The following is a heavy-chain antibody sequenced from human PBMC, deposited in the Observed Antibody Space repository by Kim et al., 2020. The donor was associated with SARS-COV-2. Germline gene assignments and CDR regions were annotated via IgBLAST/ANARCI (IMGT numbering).Heavy chain of an antibody. Sequence: ASVKVSCKVSGYTLTELSMHWVRQAPGKGLEWMGGFDPEDGETINAQKFQGRVTMTEDTSTDTAYMELSSLISEDTAVYYCATLRQYSSSWYEYYYYGMDVWGQGTTVTVSS. J-gene: IGHJ6*02. CDR3: ATLRQYSSSWYEYYYYGMDV. CDR2: FDPEDGET. CDR1: GYTLTELS. D-gene: IGHD6-13*01. V-gene: IGHV1-24*01.